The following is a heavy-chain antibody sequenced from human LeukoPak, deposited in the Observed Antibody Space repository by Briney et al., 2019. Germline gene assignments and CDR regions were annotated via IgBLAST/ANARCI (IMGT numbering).Heavy chain of an antibody. CDR1: GFTVSSNY. V-gene: IGHV3-53*01. D-gene: IGHD6-19*01. CDR2: IYSGGST. Sequence: GGSLRLSCAASGFTVSSNYMSWVRQAPGKGLEWVSVIYSGGSTYYADSVKGRFTISRDNSKNTLYLQMNSLRVEDTAVYYCARCTIGDGSGWCTWFAPWGQGTLVTVSS. J-gene: IGHJ5*02. CDR3: ARCTIGDGSGWCTWFAP.